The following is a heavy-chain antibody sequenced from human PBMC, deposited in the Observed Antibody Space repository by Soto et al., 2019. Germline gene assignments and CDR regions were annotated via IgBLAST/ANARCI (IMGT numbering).Heavy chain of an antibody. CDR1: GGTFSSYT. CDR2: IIPILGIA. Sequence: QVQLVQSGAEVKKPGSSVKVSCKASGGTFSSYTISWVRQAPGQGLEWMGRIIPILGIANYAQKFQGRVTITADKSPSTAYMELSSLRSEDTAVYYCARGEVGGYCSSTSCYAFDIWGQGTMVTVSS. D-gene: IGHD2-2*01. CDR3: ARGEVGGYCSSTSCYAFDI. V-gene: IGHV1-69*02. J-gene: IGHJ3*02.